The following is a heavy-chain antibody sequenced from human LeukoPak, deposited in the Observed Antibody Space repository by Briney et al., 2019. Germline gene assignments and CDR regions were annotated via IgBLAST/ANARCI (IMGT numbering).Heavy chain of an antibody. CDR3: ARGTRGSSWYLGY. CDR1: GGSISSGDYY. J-gene: IGHJ4*02. Sequence: SETLSLTCTVSGGSISSGDYYWSWIRQPPGKGLEWIGYIYYSGSTYYNPSLKSRVTISVDTSKNQYSLKLSSVTAADTAVYYCARGTRGSSWYLGYWGQGTLVTVSS. D-gene: IGHD6-13*01. V-gene: IGHV4-30-4*08. CDR2: IYYSGST.